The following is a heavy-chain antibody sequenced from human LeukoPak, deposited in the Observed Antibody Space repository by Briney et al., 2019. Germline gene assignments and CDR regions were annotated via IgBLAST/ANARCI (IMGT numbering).Heavy chain of an antibody. D-gene: IGHD3/OR15-3a*01. J-gene: IGHJ4*02. CDR3: ARQTGSGLFILP. Sequence: SETLSLTCAVFGGSFDGYYWSWIRQPPGKGLEWIGEIIHSGSTNYNPSLTSRVTISIDTSKMQFSLNLSSVTAADTAVYYCARQTGSGLFILPGGQGTLVTVSS. V-gene: IGHV4-34*12. CDR1: GGSFDGYY. CDR2: IIHSGST.